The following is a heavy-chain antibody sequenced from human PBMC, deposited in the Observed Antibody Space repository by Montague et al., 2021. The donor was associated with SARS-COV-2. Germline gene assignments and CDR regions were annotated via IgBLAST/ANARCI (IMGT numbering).Heavy chain of an antibody. D-gene: IGHD2-2*02. J-gene: IGHJ6*03. CDR1: GGSFSTYS. Sequence: SETVSLTCAVHGGSFSTYSWNWIRQPPGKGLEWIGEIHHGGSTNYNPSLKSRVTISADTPKNHFSLKLTSAAAADTAVYYCARLGDGVVPSPILGVGPYYSCYYMDVWGKGTTVTVSS. CDR2: IHHGGST. CDR3: ARLGDGVVPSPILGVGPYYSCYYMDV. V-gene: IGHV4-34*01.